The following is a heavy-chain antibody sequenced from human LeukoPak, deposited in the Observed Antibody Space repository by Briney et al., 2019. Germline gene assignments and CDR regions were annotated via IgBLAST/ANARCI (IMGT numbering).Heavy chain of an antibody. CDR1: GVTFSSYG. Sequence: GRSLRLSCAASGVTFSSYGMHWVRQAPGKGLEWVAAISYDGSNKCYADSVKGRFSVSRDNSKNTLYLQMNSLRPEDTAVYYCARDHQLQNGNWFDPWGQGTLVTVSS. D-gene: IGHD2-2*01. J-gene: IGHJ5*02. CDR3: ARDHQLQNGNWFDP. CDR2: ISYDGSNK. V-gene: IGHV3-30*03.